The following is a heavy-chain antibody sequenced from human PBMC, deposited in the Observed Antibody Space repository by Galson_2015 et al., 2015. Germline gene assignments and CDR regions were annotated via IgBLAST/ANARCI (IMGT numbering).Heavy chain of an antibody. D-gene: IGHD2-15*01. CDR3: AREGGYCSGGSCYGEYYFDY. V-gene: IGHV3-33*01. CDR1: GLIFSNYG. CDR2: IWYDGSNR. Sequence: SLRLSCAASGLIFSNYGMHWVRQAPGKGLEWVAVIWYDGSNRYYADSVKGRFTISRDNSKNTLYLQMNSLRAEDTAVYYCAREGGYCSGGSCYGEYYFDYWGQGTLVTVSS. J-gene: IGHJ4*02.